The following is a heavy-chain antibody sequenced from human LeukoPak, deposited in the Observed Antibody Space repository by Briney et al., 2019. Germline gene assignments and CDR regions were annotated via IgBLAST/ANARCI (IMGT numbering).Heavy chain of an antibody. Sequence: GGSLRLSCAASGFTFSSYAMSWVRQAPGKGLEWVSAISGSGGSTYYADSVKGRFTISRDNSKNTLYLQMNSLRAEDTAVYYCAKDNREYYYDSSGYYGAEYFQHWGQGTLVTVSS. J-gene: IGHJ1*01. D-gene: IGHD3-22*01. CDR3: AKDNREYYYDSSGYYGAEYFQH. V-gene: IGHV3-23*01. CDR2: ISGSGGST. CDR1: GFTFSSYA.